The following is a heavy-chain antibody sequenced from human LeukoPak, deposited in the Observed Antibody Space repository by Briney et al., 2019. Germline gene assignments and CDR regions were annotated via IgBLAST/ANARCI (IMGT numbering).Heavy chain of an antibody. CDR2: FDPEGGET. J-gene: IGHJ6*02. CDR3: ATDQRGAGLGFVYGSGSFNGLDV. V-gene: IGHV1-24*01. CDR1: GYTLTELS. Sequence: ASVKVSCKVSGYTLTELSMHWVRQAPGKGLEWMGGFDPEGGETIYAQKFQGRVTMTEDTSTDTGYMVLSSLRSEDTAVYYCATDQRGAGLGFVYGSGSFNGLDVWGQGTRSPSP. D-gene: IGHD3-10*01.